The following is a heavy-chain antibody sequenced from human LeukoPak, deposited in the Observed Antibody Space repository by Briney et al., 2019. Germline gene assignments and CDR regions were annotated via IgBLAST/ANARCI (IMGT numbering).Heavy chain of an antibody. V-gene: IGHV4-59*01. J-gene: IGHJ4*02. CDR3: ARDLELERNRWNYFES. D-gene: IGHD1-1*01. Sequence: PSETLSLTRTVSGGSISSFFWSWIRQPPGKGLEWIGSMHYSGDTKYNPSLKSRVSLSIDTSNQQFSLRLSSVTAADTAVYYCARDLELERNRWNYFESWGQGTLVTVSS. CDR1: GGSISSFF. CDR2: MHYSGDT.